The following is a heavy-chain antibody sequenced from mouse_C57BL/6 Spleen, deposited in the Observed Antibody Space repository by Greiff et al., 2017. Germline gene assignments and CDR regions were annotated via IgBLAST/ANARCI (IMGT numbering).Heavy chain of an antibody. CDR3: ASTLITTVDPYFDY. V-gene: IGHV1-59*01. Sequence: VQLQQPGAELVRPGTSVKLSCKASGYTFTSYWMNWVKQRPGQGLEWIGVIDPSDSYTNYNQKFKGKATLTVDTSSSTAYMQLSSLTSEDSAVYYCASTLITTVDPYFDYWGQGTTLTVSS. D-gene: IGHD1-1*01. CDR2: IDPSDSYT. CDR1: GYTFTSYW. J-gene: IGHJ2*01.